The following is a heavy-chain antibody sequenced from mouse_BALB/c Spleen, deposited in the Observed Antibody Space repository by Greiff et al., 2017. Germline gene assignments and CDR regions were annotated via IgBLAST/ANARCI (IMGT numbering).Heavy chain of an antibody. CDR3: TRYGTSVVAGERYFGG. J-gene: IGHJ1*02. D-gene: IGHD1-1*01. CDR1: GYTFTSYW. V-gene: IGHV1-69*02. CDR2: IYPSDSYT. Sequence: QVQLQQPGAELVRPGASVKLSCKASGYTFTSYWINWVKQRPGQGLEWIGNIYPSDSYTNYNQKFKDKATLTVDKSSSTAYMQLSSPTSEDSAVYYCTRYGTSVVAGERYFGGWGGGTTGNVSP.